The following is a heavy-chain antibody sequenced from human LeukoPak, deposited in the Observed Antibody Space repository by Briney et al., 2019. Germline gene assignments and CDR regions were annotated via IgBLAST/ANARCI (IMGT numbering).Heavy chain of an antibody. CDR1: GGSISSGGYY. CDR2: IDYSGST. Sequence: AQTLSLTCTVSGGSISSGGYYWSWIRQHPGKGLEWIVYIDYSGSTYYNPSLKSRVTISVATSKNQFSLKLSSVTAADTAVYYCARVDGYSSSQTGSVVRAFDIWGQGTMVTVSS. J-gene: IGHJ3*02. D-gene: IGHD6-13*01. V-gene: IGHV4-31*03. CDR3: ARVDGYSSSQTGSVVRAFDI.